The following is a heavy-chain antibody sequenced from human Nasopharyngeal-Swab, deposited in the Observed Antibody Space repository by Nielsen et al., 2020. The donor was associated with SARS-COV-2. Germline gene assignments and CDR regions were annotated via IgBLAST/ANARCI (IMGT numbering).Heavy chain of an antibody. D-gene: IGHD3-22*01. J-gene: IGHJ3*02. Sequence: WVRQAPGQGLEWMGWINTNTGNPTYAQGFTGRFVFSLDTFVSTAYLQISSLKAEDTAVYYCAREEDYDSSGYASDAFDIWGQGTMVTVSS. CDR2: INTNTGNP. CDR3: AREEDYDSSGYASDAFDI. V-gene: IGHV7-4-1*02.